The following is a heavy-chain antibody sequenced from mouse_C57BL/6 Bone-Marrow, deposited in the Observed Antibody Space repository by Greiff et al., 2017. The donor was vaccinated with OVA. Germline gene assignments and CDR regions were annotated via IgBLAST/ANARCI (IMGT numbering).Heavy chain of an antibody. CDR1: GYTFTSYW. V-gene: IGHV1-55*01. CDR2: IYPGSGST. D-gene: IGHD2-1*01. CDR3: ARMGYGNYGFAY. Sequence: VQLQQPGAELVKPGASVKMSCKASGYTFTSYWITWVKQRPGQGLEWIGDIYPGSGSTNYNEKFKSKATLTVDTSSSTAYMQLSSLTSEDSAVYYCARMGYGNYGFAYWGQGTLVTVSA. J-gene: IGHJ3*01.